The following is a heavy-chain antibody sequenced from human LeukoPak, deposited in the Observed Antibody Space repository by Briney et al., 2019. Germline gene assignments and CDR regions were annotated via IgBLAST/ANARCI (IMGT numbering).Heavy chain of an antibody. V-gene: IGHV1-2*02. J-gene: IGHJ4*02. CDR2: MNPYSGGT. CDR1: GYNFTGYY. D-gene: IGHD2-15*01. Sequence: ASVKVSCKASGYNFTGYYLHWVRQAPGQGLEWMGWMNPYSGGTNYAQKFQGRVTMTRDTSISTAYMELRRLSSDDTAIYYCARPYCNGGSCHDYFDYWGQGTLVSVSS. CDR3: ARPYCNGGSCHDYFDY.